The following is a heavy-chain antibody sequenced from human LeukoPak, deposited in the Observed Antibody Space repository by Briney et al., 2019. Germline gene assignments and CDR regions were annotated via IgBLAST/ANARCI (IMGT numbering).Heavy chain of an antibody. CDR2: VYTSGST. V-gene: IGHV4-4*07. D-gene: IGHD2-2*01. CDR1: GGSISGYY. CDR3: ARATTLGPAAMIEGAFDI. J-gene: IGHJ3*02. Sequence: SETLSLTCSVSGGSISGYYWTWIRQPAGKGLEWIGRVYTSGSTHYNPSLKTRLTMSVDTSKNQFSLKLSSVTAADTAVYYCARATTLGPAAMIEGAFDIWGQGTMVTVSS.